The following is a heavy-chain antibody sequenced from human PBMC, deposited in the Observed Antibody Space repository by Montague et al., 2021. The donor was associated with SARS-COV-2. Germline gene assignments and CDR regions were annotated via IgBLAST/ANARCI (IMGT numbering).Heavy chain of an antibody. J-gene: IGHJ3*02. CDR1: GFTVSSNY. V-gene: IGHV3-66*04. D-gene: IGHD2-2*01. Sequence: SLSLSCAASGFTVSSNYMSWVRQAPGKGLEWVSIIYSDSSTSYADSVRGRFTISRDNSKNTLYLQMNILRVEDTAVYYCATLIMPAFDIWGQGRLVTVSS. CDR3: ATLIMPAFDI. CDR2: IYSDSST.